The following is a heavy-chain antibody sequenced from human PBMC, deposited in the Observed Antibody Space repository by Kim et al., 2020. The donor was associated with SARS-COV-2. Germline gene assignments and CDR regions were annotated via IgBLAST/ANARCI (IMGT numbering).Heavy chain of an antibody. CDR1: GFTFSSYA. Sequence: GGSLRLSCAASGFTFSSYAMHWVCQAPGKGLEWVAVITYDGSNKYYADSVKGRFTISRDNSKNTLYLQMNSLRAEDTAVYYCARGGPRYDFWSGYGSYY. V-gene: IGHV3-30-3*01. D-gene: IGHD3-3*01. J-gene: IGHJ6*01. CDR2: ITYDGSNK. CDR3: ARGGPRYDFWSGYGSYY.